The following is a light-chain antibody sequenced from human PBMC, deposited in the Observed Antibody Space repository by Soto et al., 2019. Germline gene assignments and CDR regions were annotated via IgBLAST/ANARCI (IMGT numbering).Light chain of an antibody. J-gene: IGKJ4*01. Sequence: AIRMTQSPSSFSASTGDRVTITCRASQGISSYLAWYQQKPGKAPKLLIYAASTLQSGVPARFSGSGSGTDFTLTISCLQSEDFAVYYCQQYNDLPLTFGGGTKVEIK. CDR2: AAS. CDR1: QGISSY. V-gene: IGKV1-8*01. CDR3: QQYNDLPLT.